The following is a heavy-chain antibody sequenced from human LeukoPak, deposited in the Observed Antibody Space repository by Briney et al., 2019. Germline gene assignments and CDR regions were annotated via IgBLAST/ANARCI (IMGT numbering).Heavy chain of an antibody. CDR1: GFTFDDYG. CDR3: ARRQPFDY. CDR2: IKQDGSEK. J-gene: IGHJ4*02. Sequence: GGSLRLSCAASGFTFDDYGMSWVRQAPGKGLEWVANIKQDGSEKYYVDSVKGRFTISRDNAKNSLYLQMNSLRAEDTAVYYCARRQPFDYWGQGTLVTVSS. V-gene: IGHV3-7*01.